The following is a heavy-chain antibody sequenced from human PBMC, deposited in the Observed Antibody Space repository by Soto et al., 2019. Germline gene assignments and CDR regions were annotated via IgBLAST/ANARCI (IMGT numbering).Heavy chain of an antibody. D-gene: IGHD3-22*01. CDR2: ISSSSSTI. CDR1: GFTFSSYS. CDR3: ARDERRDSSGYLYYFGY. J-gene: IGHJ4*02. Sequence: PGGSLRLSCAASGFTFSSYSMNWVRQSPGKGLEWVSYISSSSSTIYYADSVKGRFTISRDHAKNSLYLQMNSLRDEDTAVYYCARDERRDSSGYLYYFGYWGQGTLVTVSS. V-gene: IGHV3-48*02.